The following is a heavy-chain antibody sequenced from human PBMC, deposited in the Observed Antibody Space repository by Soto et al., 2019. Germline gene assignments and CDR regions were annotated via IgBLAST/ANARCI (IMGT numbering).Heavy chain of an antibody. Sequence: EVQLVESGGGLVQPGGSLRLSCAASGFTFSSYWMHWVHQAPGKGLVWVSRINSDGSSTSYADSVKGRFTISRDNAKNTLYLQMNSLRAEDTAVYYCAREWVADFWSGYYTLANWFDPWGQGTLVTVSS. CDR1: GFTFSSYW. CDR2: INSDGSST. D-gene: IGHD3-3*01. V-gene: IGHV3-74*01. J-gene: IGHJ5*02. CDR3: AREWVADFWSGYYTLANWFDP.